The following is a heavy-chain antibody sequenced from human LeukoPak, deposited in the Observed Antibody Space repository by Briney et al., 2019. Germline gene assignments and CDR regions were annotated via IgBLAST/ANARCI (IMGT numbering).Heavy chain of an antibody. CDR2: ISGSGGST. J-gene: IGHJ4*02. CDR3: AKDRDPYDYGSGSYYNGVFDY. Sequence: GGSLRLSCAASGFTFSSYGMSWVRQAPGKGLEWVSAISGSGGSTGYADSVKGRFTISRDNSKNTLYLQMNSLRAEDTAVYYCAKDRDPYDYGSGSYYNGVFDYWGQGTLVTVSS. V-gene: IGHV3-23*01. D-gene: IGHD3-10*01. CDR1: GFTFSSYG.